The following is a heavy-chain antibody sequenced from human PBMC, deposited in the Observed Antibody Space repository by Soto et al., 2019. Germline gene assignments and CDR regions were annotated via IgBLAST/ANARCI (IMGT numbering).Heavy chain of an antibody. CDR2: IYHTGNT. J-gene: IGHJ4*02. CDR1: GYSLSLGIYC. CDR3: ASVTFGGIVLAH. V-gene: IGHV4-61*01. D-gene: IGHD3-16*01. Sequence: PAATKSLTCPSSGYSLSLGIYCLPWIRQHPGQGLEWIGYIYHTGNTNYNPSLKRRVTMSIDTSKKQFSLNLSSVTAADTAVYYCASVTFGGIVLAHWGQGALVTVSS.